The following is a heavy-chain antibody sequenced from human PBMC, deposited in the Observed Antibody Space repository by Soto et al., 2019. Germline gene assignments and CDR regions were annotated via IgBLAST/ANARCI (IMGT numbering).Heavy chain of an antibody. V-gene: IGHV4-61*01. J-gene: IGHJ5*01. CDR1: GGSISSGFYY. CDR2: IYYSGTT. CDR3: TRGHWALDS. Sequence: PSETLSLTCTVSGGSISSGFYYWSWIRQHPGKGLEWIGYIYYSGTTYYNPSLKSRVTISLDTSKNQFSLKLTSVTAADTAVYYCTRGHWALDSWAQGTLVTVSS. D-gene: IGHD3-16*01.